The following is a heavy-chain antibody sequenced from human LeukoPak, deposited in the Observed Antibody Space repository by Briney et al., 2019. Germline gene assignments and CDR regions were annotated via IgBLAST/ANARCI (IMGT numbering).Heavy chain of an antibody. CDR1: GGTFSSYA. Sequence: ASVKVSCKASGGTFSSYAISWVRQAPGQGLEWMGGIIPIFGTANYAQKFQGRVTITADESTSTAYMELGSLRSEDTAVYYCARDLGDAFDIWGQGTMVTVSS. J-gene: IGHJ3*02. D-gene: IGHD7-27*01. V-gene: IGHV1-69*13. CDR2: IIPIFGTA. CDR3: ARDLGDAFDI.